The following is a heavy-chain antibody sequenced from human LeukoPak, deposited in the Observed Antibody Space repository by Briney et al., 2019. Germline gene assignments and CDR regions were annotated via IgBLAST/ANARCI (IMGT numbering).Heavy chain of an antibody. V-gene: IGHV1-2*02. CDR2: INPNSGGT. CDR1: GYTFTGYY. D-gene: IGHD2-2*02. CDR3: ARPTLDCCYTGTTDYYYMDV. J-gene: IGHJ6*03. Sequence: GASVKVSCKASGYTFTGYYMHWVRQAPGQGLEWMGWINPNSGGTNYAQKFQGRVTMTRDTSISTAYMEVSRLRSDDTAVYYCARPTLDCCYTGTTDYYYMDVWGKGTTVTVSS.